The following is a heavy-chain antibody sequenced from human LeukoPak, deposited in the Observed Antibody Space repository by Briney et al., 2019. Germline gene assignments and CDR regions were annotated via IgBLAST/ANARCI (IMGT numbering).Heavy chain of an antibody. CDR1: GFTFSTYN. J-gene: IGHJ4*02. V-gene: IGHV3-21*01. CDR3: AKSHEGYFDF. Sequence: PGRSLRLSCAASGFTFSTYNMHWVRQAPGKGLEWVSSISSSSTYIYYTDSVKGRFTISRDNPKSSLYLQMSSLGAEDTAVYFCAKSHEGYFDFWGQGTLVTVSS. CDR2: ISSSSTYI.